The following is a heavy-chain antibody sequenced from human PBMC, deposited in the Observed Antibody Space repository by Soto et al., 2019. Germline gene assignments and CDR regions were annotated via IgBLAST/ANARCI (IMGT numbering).Heavy chain of an antibody. V-gene: IGHV3-66*01. J-gene: IGHJ4*02. CDR2: IDIGGNT. CDR1: GFSVTNNY. Sequence: ESGGGLVQPGGSLRLSCAASGFSVTNNYMNWVRQAPGEGLEWGSIIDIGGNTYYADSVKDRFTISRDNSRNTLYLHMDSLRAEDTAVYYCARGRGSTGYLGREHYFDYWGQGTLVTVSP. D-gene: IGHD2-2*01. CDR3: ARGRGSTGYLGREHYFDY.